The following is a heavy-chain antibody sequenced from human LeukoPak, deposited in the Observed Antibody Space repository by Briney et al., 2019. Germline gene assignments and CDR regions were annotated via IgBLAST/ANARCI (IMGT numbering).Heavy chain of an antibody. V-gene: IGHV6-1*01. CDR2: TYYRSKWYN. CDR1: GDSVSSNSAA. CDR3: ARDHVLGSVAGNLLDY. D-gene: IGHD6-19*01. Sequence: SQTLSLTCAISGDSVSSNSAARNWIRQSPSRGLEWLGRTYYRSKWYNDYAVSVKSRITINPDTSKNRFSLQLNSVTPEDTAVYYCARDHVLGSVAGNLLDYWGQGTLVTVSS. J-gene: IGHJ4*02.